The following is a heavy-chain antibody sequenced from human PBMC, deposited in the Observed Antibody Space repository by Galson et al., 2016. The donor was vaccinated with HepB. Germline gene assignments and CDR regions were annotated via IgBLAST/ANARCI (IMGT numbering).Heavy chain of an antibody. CDR2: IYDSGST. CDR3: SRLGGGANAVFNVGAFDL. V-gene: IGHV4-39*01. Sequence: SETLSLTCTVSGGSISGSSYYWGWIRQPPGKGLEWIGSIYDSGSTYYNSSLRSRVTLSGDTSKNQFSLKLKSVTAADTALYFCSRLGGGANAVFNVGAFDLWGQGTLVTVSS. J-gene: IGHJ3*01. D-gene: IGHD2-8*01. CDR1: GGSISGSSYY.